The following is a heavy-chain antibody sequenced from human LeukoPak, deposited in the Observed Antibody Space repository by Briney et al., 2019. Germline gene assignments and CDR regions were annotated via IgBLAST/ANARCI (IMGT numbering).Heavy chain of an antibody. V-gene: IGHV3-74*01. CDR2: INSDGSST. CDR1: GFTFSSYW. J-gene: IGHJ5*02. CDR3: ARVGSRYNWFDP. Sequence: GGSLRPSCAASGFTFSSYWMHWVRQAPGKGLVWVSRINSDGSSTSYADSVKGRFTISRDNAKNTLYLQMNSLRAEDTAVYYCARVGSRYNWFDPWGQGTLVTVSS.